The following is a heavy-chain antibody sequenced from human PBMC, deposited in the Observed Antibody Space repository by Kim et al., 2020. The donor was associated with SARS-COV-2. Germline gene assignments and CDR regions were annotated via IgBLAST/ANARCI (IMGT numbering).Heavy chain of an antibody. Sequence: ASVKVSCKASGYVFTSYYVHWVRQAPGQGLEWMGIINPGGRSANYAQKFQGRVTMTRDTSTTTVYMELSGLRSDDTAVYYCATSSNNWNDGGWFDPWGQG. CDR2: INPGGRSA. V-gene: IGHV1-46*01. D-gene: IGHD1-20*01. J-gene: IGHJ5*02. CDR1: GYVFTSYY. CDR3: ATSSNNWNDGGWFDP.